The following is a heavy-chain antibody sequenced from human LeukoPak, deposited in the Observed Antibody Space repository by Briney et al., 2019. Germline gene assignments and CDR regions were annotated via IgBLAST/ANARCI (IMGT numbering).Heavy chain of an antibody. V-gene: IGHV3-74*01. J-gene: IGHJ6*02. CDR3: ARQRDTLVRGYVDV. CDR1: GFTFSTYW. D-gene: IGHD3-10*01. CDR2: INSDGSRT. Sequence: GGSLRLSCAASGFTFSTYWMHWVRHAPGKGLVWVSRINSDGSRTTYADSVKGRFTISRDNAKNSLYLQMNSLRAGDTALYYCARQRDTLVRGYVDVWGQGTTVIVSS.